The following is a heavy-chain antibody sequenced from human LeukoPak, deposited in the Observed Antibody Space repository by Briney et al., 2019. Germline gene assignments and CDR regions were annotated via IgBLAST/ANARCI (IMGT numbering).Heavy chain of an antibody. CDR2: ISYDGSNK. CDR3: ANSYHDSSGHPLDY. J-gene: IGHJ4*02. Sequence: GGSLRLSSAASGFTFSSYAMHWVRQAPGKGLEWVAVISYDGSNKYYADSVKGRFTISRDNSKNTLYLQMNSLRAEDTAVYYCANSYHDSSGHPLDYWGQGTLVTVSS. D-gene: IGHD3-22*01. V-gene: IGHV3-30-3*01. CDR1: GFTFSSYA.